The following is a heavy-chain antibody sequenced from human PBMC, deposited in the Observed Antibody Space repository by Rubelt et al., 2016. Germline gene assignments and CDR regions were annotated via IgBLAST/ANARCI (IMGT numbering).Heavy chain of an antibody. J-gene: IGHJ6*02. CDR1: GGSFSGYY. Sequence: QVQLQQWGAGLLKPSETLSLTCAVYGGSFSGYYWSWIRQPPGKGLEWIGEINHSGSTNYNPAVKVRVPIAVVTAQNQVSLKLSSGRAAETAVYYCAREPGLAHLKYYYYGMEVWGQGTTVTVSS. V-gene: IGHV4-34*01. D-gene: IGHD1-14*01. CDR3: AREPGLAHLKYYYYGMEV. CDR2: INHSGST.